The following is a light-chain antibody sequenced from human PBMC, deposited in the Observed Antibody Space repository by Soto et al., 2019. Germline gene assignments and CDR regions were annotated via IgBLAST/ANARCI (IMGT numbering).Light chain of an antibody. J-gene: IGLJ3*02. CDR2: DVS. CDR3: YSYAGSFTWV. CDR1: SGDVGGYNY. V-gene: IGLV2-11*01. Sequence: QSVLTQPRSVSGSPGQSVTISCTGTSGDVGGYNYVSWYQQHPGKAPKLMIYDVSKRPSGVPDRFSGSKSGNTASLTISGLQAEDEADYYCYSYAGSFTWVFGGGTKLTVL.